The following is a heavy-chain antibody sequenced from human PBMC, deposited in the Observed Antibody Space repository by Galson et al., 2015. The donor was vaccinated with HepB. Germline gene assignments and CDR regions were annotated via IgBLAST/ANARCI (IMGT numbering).Heavy chain of an antibody. D-gene: IGHD1-1*01. J-gene: IGHJ4*02. CDR2: IRSGGDIS. CDR1: GCSLRNYA. CDR3: ARATWRDKEWPIFDS. Sequence: SLRLSCAASGCSLRNYAMAWVRQAPGKGLEWVSIIRSGGDISSSYVDSVRGRFIVSKENSRNTAYLQMSSLRVDDTAIYYCARATWRDKEWPIFDSWGQGTLVTVSS. V-gene: IGHV3-23*01.